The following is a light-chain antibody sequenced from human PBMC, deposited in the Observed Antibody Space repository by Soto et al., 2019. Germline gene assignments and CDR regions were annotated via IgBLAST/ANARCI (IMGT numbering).Light chain of an antibody. V-gene: IGKV3-15*01. CDR2: SAS. CDR1: QSIRTY. J-gene: IGKJ1*01. CDR3: QQYNKWPQWT. Sequence: TLSESPGERTTLSCRASQSIRTYLAWYQQKPGQAPSLLIFSASTRATGVPARFSGSGSGTEFTLTISSLQSEDFAVYYCQQYNKWPQWTFGQGTKV.